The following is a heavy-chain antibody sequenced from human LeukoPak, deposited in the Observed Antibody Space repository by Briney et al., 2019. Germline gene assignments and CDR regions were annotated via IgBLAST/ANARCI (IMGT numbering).Heavy chain of an antibody. D-gene: IGHD3-10*01. J-gene: IGHJ4*02. CDR1: GGSISSGDYY. CDR2: IYYSGST. CDR3: ARADYYGSGSYFY. Sequence: SETLPPTCTVSGGSISSGDYYWSWIRQPPGKGLEWIGYIYYSGSTYYNPSLKSRVTISVDTSKNQFSLKLSSVTAADTAVYYCARADYYGSGSYFYWGQGTLVTVSS. V-gene: IGHV4-30-4*08.